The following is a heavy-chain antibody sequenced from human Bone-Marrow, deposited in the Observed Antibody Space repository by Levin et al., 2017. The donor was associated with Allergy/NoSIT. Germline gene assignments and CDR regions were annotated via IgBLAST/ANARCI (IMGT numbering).Heavy chain of an antibody. CDR1: GLTLSNYW. D-gene: IGHD4-23*01. CDR2: IKTDGSST. Sequence: LSLTCVASGLTLSNYWMHWVRQVPGKGLEWVSRIKTDGSSTDYADSLMGRFTISRDNAKNTVFLHLHRLRVEDTAVYFCATGDRYGGVWGQGTLVTVSS. J-gene: IGHJ4*02. V-gene: IGHV3-74*01. CDR3: ATGDRYGGV.